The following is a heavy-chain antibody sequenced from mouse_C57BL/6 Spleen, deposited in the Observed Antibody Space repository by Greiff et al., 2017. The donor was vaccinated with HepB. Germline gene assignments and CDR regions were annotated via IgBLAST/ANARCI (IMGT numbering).Heavy chain of an antibody. D-gene: IGHD1-1*01. CDR3: ARPHYYGSSYMFAY. J-gene: IGHJ3*01. CDR1: GYTFTDYN. Sequence: VQLKQSGPELVKPGASVKMSCKASGYTFTDYNMHWVKQSHGKSLEWIGYINPNNGGTSYNQKFKGKATLTVNKSSSTAYMELRSLTSEDSAVYYCARPHYYGSSYMFAYWGQGTLVTVSA. CDR2: INPNNGGT. V-gene: IGHV1-22*01.